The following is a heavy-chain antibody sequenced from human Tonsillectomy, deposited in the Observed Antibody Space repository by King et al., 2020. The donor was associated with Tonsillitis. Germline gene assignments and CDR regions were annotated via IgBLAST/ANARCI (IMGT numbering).Heavy chain of an antibody. CDR2: IYYSGST. J-gene: IGHJ3*02. CDR3: ARGTYYDILTGYPGMSAFDI. CDR1: GGSISSYY. V-gene: IGHV4-59*01. Sequence: QLQESGPGLVKPSETLSLTCTVSGGSISSYYWSWIRQPPGKGLEWIGYIYYSGSTNYNPSLKSRVTISVDTSKNQFSLKLSSVTAADTAVYYCARGTYYDILTGYPGMSAFDIWDQGTMVTVSS. D-gene: IGHD3-9*01.